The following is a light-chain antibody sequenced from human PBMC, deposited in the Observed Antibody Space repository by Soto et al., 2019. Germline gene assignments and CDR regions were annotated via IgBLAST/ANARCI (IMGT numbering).Light chain of an antibody. J-gene: IGLJ3*02. Sequence: QSALTQPPSASGSPGQSVTISCTGTSSDVGGYNYVSWYQQYPGRAPKLMIYEVTKRPSGVPDRFSGSKSGNMASLTVSGLQAEDEADYYCSSYAASNNFYFVFGGGTTLTVL. CDR3: SSYAASNNFYFV. CDR2: EVT. V-gene: IGLV2-8*01. CDR1: SSDVGGYNY.